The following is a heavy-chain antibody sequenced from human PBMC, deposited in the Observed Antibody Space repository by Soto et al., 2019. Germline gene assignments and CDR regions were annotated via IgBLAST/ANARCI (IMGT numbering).Heavy chain of an antibody. CDR1: GFTFSDYY. D-gene: IGHD2-15*01. V-gene: IGHV3-11*06. J-gene: IGHJ4*02. CDR3: ATLGYCSAGSCKKPFDY. Sequence: PGGSLRLSCAASGFTFSDYYMSWIRQAPGKGLEWVSCISSRSSYTNYADSLKGRFTVSRDNAKNSLYLQMNGLRAEDTAVYYCATLGYCSAGSCKKPFDYWGQGTLVTVS. CDR2: ISSRSSYT.